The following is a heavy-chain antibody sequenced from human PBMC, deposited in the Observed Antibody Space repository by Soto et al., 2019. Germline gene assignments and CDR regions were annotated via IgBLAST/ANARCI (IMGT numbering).Heavy chain of an antibody. D-gene: IGHD5-18*01. CDR3: ARGTGRGYHFSHYYYYYGMDV. V-gene: IGHV4-30-4*01. CDR1: GGSISSGDYY. CDR2: IYYSGST. J-gene: IGHJ6*02. Sequence: SETLSLTCTVSGGSISSGDYYWSWIRQPPGKGLEWIGYIYYSGSTYYNPSLKSRVTISVDTSKNQFSLKLSSVTAADTAVYYCARGTGRGYHFSHYYYYYGMDVWGQGTTVTVS.